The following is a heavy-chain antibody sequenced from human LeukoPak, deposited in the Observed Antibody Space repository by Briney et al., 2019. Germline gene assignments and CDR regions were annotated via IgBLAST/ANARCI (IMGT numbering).Heavy chain of an antibody. Sequence: GGSLRLSCAASGFTFSNYWMHWVRQAPGKGLEWVSSISSSSSYIYYADSVKGRFTISRDNAKNSLYLQMNSLRAEDTAVYYCARDPSLRIAAAGGYFDYWGQGTLVTVSS. D-gene: IGHD6-13*01. V-gene: IGHV3-21*01. CDR3: ARDPSLRIAAAGGYFDY. CDR2: ISSSSSYI. J-gene: IGHJ4*02. CDR1: GFTFSNYW.